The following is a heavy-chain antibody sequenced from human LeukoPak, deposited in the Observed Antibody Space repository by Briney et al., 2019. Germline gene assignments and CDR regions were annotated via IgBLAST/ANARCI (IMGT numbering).Heavy chain of an antibody. Sequence: QSGGSLRLSCAASGFSFSNYAMSWVRQAPGKGLEWVSAISGRGANTYYADSVKGRFTISRDNSKNTLYMQMNSLRAEDTAVYYCAKLTVTTTPDYWGQGTLVTVSS. CDR3: AKLTVTTTPDY. CDR2: ISGRGANT. J-gene: IGHJ4*02. D-gene: IGHD4-17*01. CDR1: GFSFSNYA. V-gene: IGHV3-23*01.